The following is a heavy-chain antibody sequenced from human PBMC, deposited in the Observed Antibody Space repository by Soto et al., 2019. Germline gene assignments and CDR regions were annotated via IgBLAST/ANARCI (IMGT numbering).Heavy chain of an antibody. CDR1: GGSFIGYY. CDR3: ARANGLRLGELSWGGPNWFDP. Sequence: QVQLQQWGAGLLKPSETLSLTCAVYGGSFIGYYWTWIRQPPGKGLEWIGESNLSGSTNYNPSLKSRATISPDTSKKQLSLKLSSVTAADTAMYYCARANGLRLGELSWGGPNWFDPWGQGTLVTVSS. V-gene: IGHV4-34*01. J-gene: IGHJ5*02. D-gene: IGHD3-16*02. CDR2: SNLSGST.